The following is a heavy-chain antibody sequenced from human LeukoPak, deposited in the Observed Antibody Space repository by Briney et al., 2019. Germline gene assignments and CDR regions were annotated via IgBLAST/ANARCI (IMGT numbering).Heavy chain of an antibody. CDR1: TGSISNSSYY. Sequence: SETLSLTCTVSTGSISNSSYYWGWFRQPPGKGLEWIGSIYYSGDSYSTPSLKSRVTISLDTSNNQFSLRLSSVTAADTAVYYCAREVNYGDYGDNAFDIWGQGTMVTVSS. CDR3: AREVNYGDYGDNAFDI. J-gene: IGHJ3*02. D-gene: IGHD4-17*01. V-gene: IGHV4-39*07. CDR2: IYYSGDS.